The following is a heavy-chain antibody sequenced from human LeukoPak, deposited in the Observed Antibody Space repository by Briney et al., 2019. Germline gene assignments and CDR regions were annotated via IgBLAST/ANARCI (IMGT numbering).Heavy chain of an antibody. D-gene: IGHD3-3*01. J-gene: IGHJ6*02. CDR2: ISGSGGTT. CDR1: GFIFSSYA. V-gene: IGHV3-23*01. CDR3: ARGFGAYYDFWSGYFAGYYGMDV. Sequence: PGGSLRLSCAASGFIFSSYAMSWVRQAPGKGLEWVSAISGSGGTTYYADYVKGRFTISRDNSKNTLYLQMNSLRAEDTAVYYCARGFGAYYDFWSGYFAGYYGMDVWGQGTTVTVSS.